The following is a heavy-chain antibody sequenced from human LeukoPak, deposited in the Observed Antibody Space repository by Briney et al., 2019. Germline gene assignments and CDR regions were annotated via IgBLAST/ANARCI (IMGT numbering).Heavy chain of an antibody. V-gene: IGHV4-59*01. D-gene: IGHD1-26*01. CDR1: GGSISNYY. J-gene: IGHJ4*02. Sequence: SETLSLTCTVSGGSISNYYWSWIRQPPGKGLEWIGYIYSSGSTNYNPSLKSRVTISVDTSKIQFSLKLSSVTAADTAVYYCARDGSLDYWGQGTLVTVSS. CDR2: IYSSGST. CDR3: ARDGSLDY.